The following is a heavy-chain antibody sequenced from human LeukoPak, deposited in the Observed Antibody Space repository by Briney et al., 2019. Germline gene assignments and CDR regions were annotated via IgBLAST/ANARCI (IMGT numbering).Heavy chain of an antibody. Sequence: SETLSLTCTVSGGSISSYYWSWIRQPPGKGLEWIGYIYYSGSTNYNPSLKSRVTISVDTSKNQFSLKLSSVTAADTAVYYCARRLKDIVVVPATPFDPWGQGTLVTVSS. CDR1: GGSISSYY. V-gene: IGHV4-59*08. D-gene: IGHD2-2*01. CDR2: IYYSGST. J-gene: IGHJ5*02. CDR3: ARRLKDIVVVPATPFDP.